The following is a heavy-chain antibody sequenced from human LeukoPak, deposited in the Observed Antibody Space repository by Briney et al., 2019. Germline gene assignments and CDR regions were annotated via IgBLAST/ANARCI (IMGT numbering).Heavy chain of an antibody. CDR3: VRLPGRTTTSRPFDY. Sequence: PSETLSLTCAVSGGSISSSNWWSWVRQPPGKGLEWIGEIYHSGSTNYNPSLRSRVTISVDKSKNQFSLKLSSVTAADTAVYYCVRLPGRTTTSRPFDYWGRGALVTVSS. CDR2: IYHSGST. J-gene: IGHJ4*02. D-gene: IGHD1/OR15-1a*01. V-gene: IGHV4-4*02. CDR1: GGSISSSNW.